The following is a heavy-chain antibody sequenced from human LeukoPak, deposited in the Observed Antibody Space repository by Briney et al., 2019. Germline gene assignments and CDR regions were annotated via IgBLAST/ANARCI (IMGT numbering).Heavy chain of an antibody. Sequence: SVKVSCKVSGYTLTELSMHWVRQAPGKGLEWMGGFDPEDGETIYAQKFQGRVTMTEDTSTDTAYMELSSLRSEDTAVYYCATASSGSYDEGFDYWGQGTLVTVSS. V-gene: IGHV1-24*01. J-gene: IGHJ4*02. CDR2: FDPEDGET. CDR3: ATASSGSYDEGFDY. D-gene: IGHD1-26*01. CDR1: GYTLTELS.